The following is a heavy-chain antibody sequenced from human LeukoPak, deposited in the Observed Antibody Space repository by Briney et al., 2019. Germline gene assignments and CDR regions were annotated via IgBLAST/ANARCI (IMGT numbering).Heavy chain of an antibody. V-gene: IGHV3-11*01. J-gene: IGHJ4*02. D-gene: IGHD6-13*01. CDR2: ISSSGSTI. Sequence: GGSLRLSCAASGFTFSDYYMSWIRQAPGKGLEWVSYISSSGSTIYYADSVKGRFTISRDNAKNSLYLQMNSLRAEDTAVYYCAKDVQGGIAAAGTFDYWGQGTLVTVSS. CDR1: GFTFSDYY. CDR3: AKDVQGGIAAAGTFDY.